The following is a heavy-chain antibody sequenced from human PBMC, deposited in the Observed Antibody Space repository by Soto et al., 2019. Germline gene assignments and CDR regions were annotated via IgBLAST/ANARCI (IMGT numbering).Heavy chain of an antibody. Sequence: QITLKESGPTLVKPTQTLTLTCTFSGFSLSSSGVGVGWIRQPPGKALEWLALIYWDNYKQYSPSLKNRFTIPQQPSKNQVVLKMTRMEPVDTGTYYCARVMGSGTVGVFDYWGQGTLVTVSS. D-gene: IGHD6-13*01. CDR2: IYWDNYK. CDR1: GFSLSSSGVG. J-gene: IGHJ4*02. CDR3: ARVMGSGTVGVFDY. V-gene: IGHV2-5*02.